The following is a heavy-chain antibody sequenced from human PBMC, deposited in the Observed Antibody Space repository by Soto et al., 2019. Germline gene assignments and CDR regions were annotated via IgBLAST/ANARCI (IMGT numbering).Heavy chain of an antibody. CDR1: GFTFSSYA. V-gene: IGHV3-30-3*01. CDR3: ARDQASYYYDSSGYWPDALDI. Sequence: GGSLRLSCAASGFTFSSYAMHWVRQAPGKGLEWVAVISYDGSNKYYADSVKGRFTISRDNSKNTLYLQMNSLRAEDTAVYYCARDQASYYYDSSGYWPDALDIWGQGTMVTVSS. D-gene: IGHD3-22*01. J-gene: IGHJ3*02. CDR2: ISYDGSNK.